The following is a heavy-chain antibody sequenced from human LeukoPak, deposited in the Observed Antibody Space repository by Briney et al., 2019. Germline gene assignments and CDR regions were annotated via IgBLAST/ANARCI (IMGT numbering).Heavy chain of an antibody. CDR2: IYYCGST. J-gene: IGHJ3*02. D-gene: IGHD2-21*02. CDR1: GGSISSYY. V-gene: IGHV4-59*01. CDR3: ARDLRGGDCYPPLRAFDI. Sequence: PSETLSLTCTVSGGSISSYYWSWIRQPPGKGLEWIGYIYYCGSTNYNPSLKSRVTISVDTPKNQFSLKLSSVTAADTAVYYCARDLRGGDCYPPLRAFDIWGQGTMVTVSS.